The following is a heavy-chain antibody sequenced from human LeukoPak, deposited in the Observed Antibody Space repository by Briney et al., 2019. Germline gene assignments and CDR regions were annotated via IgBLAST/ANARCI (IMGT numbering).Heavy chain of an antibody. D-gene: IGHD1-14*01. CDR3: ARGDHIVSPYFDY. V-gene: IGHV1-18*01. CDR1: GGTFSNYG. J-gene: IGHJ4*02. Sequence: ASVKVSCKASGGTFSNYGISWVRQAPGQGLEWMGWISAYNGNTHYAQKLQGRVTMTTDTSTTTAYMELRSLRSDDTAVYYCARGDHIVSPYFDYWGQGTLVTVSS. CDR2: ISAYNGNT.